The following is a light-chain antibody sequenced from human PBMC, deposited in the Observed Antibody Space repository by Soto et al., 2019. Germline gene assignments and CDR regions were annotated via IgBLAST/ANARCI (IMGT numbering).Light chain of an antibody. CDR3: AAWDDSLSGRV. V-gene: IGLV1-47*01. Sequence: QAVVTQPPSASGTPGQRVSISCSGGSSNIGSHNVYWYQQLPGTAPKLLIFKNNQRPSGVPDRFCGSKSGTSASLAISGLRSEDEADYYCAAWDDSLSGRVFGTGTKLTVL. CDR2: KNN. CDR1: SSNIGSHN. J-gene: IGLJ1*01.